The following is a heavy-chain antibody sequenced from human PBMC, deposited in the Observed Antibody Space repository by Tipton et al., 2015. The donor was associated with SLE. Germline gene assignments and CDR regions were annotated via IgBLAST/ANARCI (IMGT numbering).Heavy chain of an antibody. Sequence: TLSLTCTVSGGSISGGRHYWSWVRQPAGKGLEWIGRISSSGSVTNYNPSLKSRVTMSVDTSKNQFSLRLNSVTAADTAVYYCARDRDFWSAPKEWGQGTLVTVSS. J-gene: IGHJ4*02. CDR1: GGSISGGRHY. D-gene: IGHD3-3*01. V-gene: IGHV4-61*02. CDR2: ISSSGSVT. CDR3: ARDRDFWSAPKE.